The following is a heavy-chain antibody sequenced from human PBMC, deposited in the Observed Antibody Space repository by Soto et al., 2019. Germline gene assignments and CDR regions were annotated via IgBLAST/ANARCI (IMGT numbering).Heavy chain of an antibody. Sequence: PSQTLSLTCAVSGGSLNPAGYSRSCNPHPPAGSKERIGYVYHSGTTPYNPSLKTRPTISLHSPNNRFSLSLNAMTAADTAVYCCARAQFYSGSGNYYNLMFDPLGQGTQVTVSS. CDR3: ARAQFYSGSGNYYNLMFDP. V-gene: IGHV4-30-2*01. CDR2: VYHSGTT. D-gene: IGHD3-10*01. J-gene: IGHJ5*02. CDR1: GGSLNPAGYS.